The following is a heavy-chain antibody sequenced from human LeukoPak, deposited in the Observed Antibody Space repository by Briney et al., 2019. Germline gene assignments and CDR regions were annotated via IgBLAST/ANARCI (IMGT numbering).Heavy chain of an antibody. V-gene: IGHV4-39*07. CDR3: ARDKGGGGSYLNYAFGV. D-gene: IGHD1-26*01. CDR1: AGSISTYSFY. J-gene: IGHJ3*01. CDR2: MYHSLAT. Sequence: PSDTLSLTCSVPAGSISTYSFYWGWIRRPPGKGLEWIDSMYHSLATYYNPSLKSRVTISLDTSTTRFSLRLRSVTAADTAVYYCARDKGGGGSYLNYAFGVWGQGTMVTVSS.